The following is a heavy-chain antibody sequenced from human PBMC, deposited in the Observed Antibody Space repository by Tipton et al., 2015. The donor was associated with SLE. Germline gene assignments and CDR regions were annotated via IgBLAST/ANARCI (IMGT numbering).Heavy chain of an antibody. D-gene: IGHD3-10*01. Sequence: QLVQSGGGVVQPGGSLRLSCAASGFTFSDYGIHWVRQAPGKGLEWVAFIRYNGNDKYYADSVKGRFSISRDNSKNTLYLQMNSLTSGDSAVYYCAKAPAYLGSGTSYYVDYWGQGTLVTVSS. CDR2: IRYNGNDK. V-gene: IGHV3-30*02. CDR3: AKAPAYLGSGTSYYVDY. CDR1: GFTFSDYG. J-gene: IGHJ4*02.